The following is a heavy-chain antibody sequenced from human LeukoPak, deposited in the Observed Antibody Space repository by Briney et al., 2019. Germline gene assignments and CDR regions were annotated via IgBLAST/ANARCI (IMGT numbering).Heavy chain of an antibody. J-gene: IGHJ4*02. D-gene: IGHD5-12*01. CDR3: ARGGATLNDD. CDR2: VDGGGGGT. V-gene: IGHV3-23*01. CDR1: GFTLSSYA. Sequence: GGSLRLSCAASGFTLSSYAMTWVRQAPGRGLEWVSSVDGGGGGTYYADSVKGRFTISRDNSKNTLYLQMNSLRAEDTAVYYCARGGATLNDDWGQGTLVTVSS.